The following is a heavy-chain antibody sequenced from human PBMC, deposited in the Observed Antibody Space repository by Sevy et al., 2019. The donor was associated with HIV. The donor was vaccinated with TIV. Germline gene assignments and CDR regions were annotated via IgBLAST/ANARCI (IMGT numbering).Heavy chain of an antibody. D-gene: IGHD1-26*01. J-gene: IGHJ4*02. CDR3: ARAGGSWALRY. CDR2: ISGSGNPI. V-gene: IGHV3-11*01. CDR1: GFIFSDYY. Sequence: GGSLRLSCAASGFIFSDYYMSWIRQAPGKGLEWVSYISGSGNPIYYTDSVKGRFTISRDNAKDSLYLQMNGLRAEDTAVYYCARAGGSWALRYWGQGSLVTVSS.